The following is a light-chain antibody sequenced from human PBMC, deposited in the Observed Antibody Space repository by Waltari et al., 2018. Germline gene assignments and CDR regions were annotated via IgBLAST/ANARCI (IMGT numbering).Light chain of an antibody. CDR3: CSYAGLGTYV. V-gene: IGLV1-51*02. CDR1: SSTIGYNY. Sequence: QSVLTQPPSVSAAPGQRVTISCSGGSSTIGYNYVSWYRQFPGTAPKLLSYGLTGRPSGFPGRFTGSKSGTSATLDITGLQPDDEADYYCCSYAGLGTYVFGSGTKVTVL. CDR2: GLT. J-gene: IGLJ1*01.